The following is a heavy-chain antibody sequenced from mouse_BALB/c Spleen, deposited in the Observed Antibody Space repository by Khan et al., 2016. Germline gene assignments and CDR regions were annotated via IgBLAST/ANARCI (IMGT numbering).Heavy chain of an antibody. D-gene: IGHD3-1*01. Sequence: EVELVESGGGLVKPGGSLKLSCAASGFTFSSYTMSWVRQTPEKRLEWVATISSGGNYTYYPDTVRLRFTIARDNAKDSLYLQRRRLKSEATAICDCAGDSSGWFAYWGQGTLVTVSA. CDR2: ISSGGNYT. J-gene: IGHJ3*01. V-gene: IGHV5-6-4*01. CDR3: AGDSSGWFAY. CDR1: GFTFSSYT.